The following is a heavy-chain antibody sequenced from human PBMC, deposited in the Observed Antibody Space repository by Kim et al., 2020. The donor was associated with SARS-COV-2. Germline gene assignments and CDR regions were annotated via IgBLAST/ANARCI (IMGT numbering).Heavy chain of an antibody. CDR3: ARPRRIAAAGPNYFDY. CDR2: ISAYNGNT. Sequence: ASVKVSCKASGYTFTSYGISWVRQAPGQGLEWMGWISAYNGNTNYAQKLQGRVTMTTDTSTSTAYMELRSLRSDDTAVYYCARPRRIAAAGPNYFDYWGQGTLVTVSS. CDR1: GYTFTSYG. V-gene: IGHV1-18*01. J-gene: IGHJ4*02. D-gene: IGHD6-13*01.